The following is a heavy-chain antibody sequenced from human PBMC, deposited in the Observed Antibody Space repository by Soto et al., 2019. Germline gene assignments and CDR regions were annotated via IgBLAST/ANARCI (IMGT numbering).Heavy chain of an antibody. CDR2: ISYDGTNK. CDR1: GFSFSISP. CDR3: ARDPKTSGGQHWAFNYFDS. V-gene: IGHV3-30-3*01. D-gene: IGHD7-27*01. Sequence: QVQLVESGGGVVQPGRSLRLSCAASGFSFSISPMHWVRQAPGKGPEWAALISYDGTNKFYADSVKGRFTISRDNSKSTLYLQVDSLRPEDAAVYYCARDPKTSGGQHWAFNYFDSWGQGTLVTVSS. J-gene: IGHJ4*02.